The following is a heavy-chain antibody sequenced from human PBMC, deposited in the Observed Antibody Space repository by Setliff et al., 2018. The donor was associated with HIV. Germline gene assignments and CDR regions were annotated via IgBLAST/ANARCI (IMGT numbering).Heavy chain of an antibody. CDR2: ISTYNGNR. CDR1: GYTFTNYG. Sequence: ASVKVSCKASGYTFTNYGISWVRQAPGQGLEWMGWISTYNGNRNYAQKLQGRVTMTTDTSTTTAYMEVRSLRSDDTAVDYCARDSPNYDSTGYYYPDFWGQGTLVTVSS. V-gene: IGHV1-18*01. D-gene: IGHD3-22*01. J-gene: IGHJ4*02. CDR3: ARDSPNYDSTGYYYPDF.